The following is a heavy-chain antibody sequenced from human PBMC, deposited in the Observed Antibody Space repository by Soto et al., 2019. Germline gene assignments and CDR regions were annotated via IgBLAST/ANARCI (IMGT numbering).Heavy chain of an antibody. V-gene: IGHV1-69*13. CDR3: AKYGDNRPTYYYGMDV. D-gene: IGHD4-17*01. Sequence: ASVKVSCKASGGTFSSYAISWVRQAPGQGLEWMGGIIPIFGTANYAQKFQGRVTITADESTSTAYMELSSLRSEDTAVYYCAKYGDNRPTYYYGMDVWGQGTTVTVSS. CDR2: IIPIFGTA. CDR1: GGTFSSYA. J-gene: IGHJ6*02.